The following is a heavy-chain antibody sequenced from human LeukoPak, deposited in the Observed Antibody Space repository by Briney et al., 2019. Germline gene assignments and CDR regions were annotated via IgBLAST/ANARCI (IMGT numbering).Heavy chain of an antibody. Sequence: PSETLSLTCTVSGYSISSGYYWGWIRQPPGKGLEWIGSIYHSGSTYYNPSLKSRVTISVDTSKNQFSLKLSSVTAADTAVYYCASLGKAYCSGGSCYLFDYWGQGTLVTVSS. CDR3: ASLGKAYCSGGSCYLFDY. V-gene: IGHV4-38-2*02. CDR1: GYSISSGYY. J-gene: IGHJ4*02. CDR2: IYHSGST. D-gene: IGHD2-15*01.